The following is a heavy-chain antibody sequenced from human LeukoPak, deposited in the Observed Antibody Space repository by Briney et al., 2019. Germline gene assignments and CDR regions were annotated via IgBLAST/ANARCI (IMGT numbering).Heavy chain of an antibody. J-gene: IGHJ1*01. D-gene: IGHD3-10*02. Sequence: GESLNISCTGSGYSFTSYWIGWVRQMRGKGLEWMGIIYPGESDTRYSPSVQGQVSIHAEKSISTAYLQWRSLKASDTAMYYWATTFRESNKEYFQHWGQGTLVTVSS. CDR1: GYSFTSYW. V-gene: IGHV5-51*01. CDR3: ATTFRESNKEYFQH. CDR2: IYPGESDT.